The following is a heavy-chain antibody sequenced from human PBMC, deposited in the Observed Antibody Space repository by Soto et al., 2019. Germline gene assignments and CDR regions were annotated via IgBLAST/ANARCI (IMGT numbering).Heavy chain of an antibody. V-gene: IGHV4-39*02. J-gene: IGHJ5*02. CDR2: IYYSGST. CDR1: GGSISSSTYY. CDR3: ARNLVCFDP. D-gene: IGHD3-10*01. Sequence: PSETLSLTCTVSGGSISSSTYYWGWIRQPPGKGLEWIGGIYYSGSTYYNPSLKSRVTMSIDTSKNHFSLKLSSVTAADTAVYYCARNLVCFDPWGQGTLVTVSS.